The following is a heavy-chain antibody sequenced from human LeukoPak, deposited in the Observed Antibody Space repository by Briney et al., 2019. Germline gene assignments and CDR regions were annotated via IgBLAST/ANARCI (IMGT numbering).Heavy chain of an antibody. CDR1: GFTFSSSW. J-gene: IGHJ4*02. V-gene: IGHV3-30*03. CDR2: ISYDGSNK. CDR3: ARAAHRGFSFDY. Sequence: GGSLRLSCAAYGFTFSSSWMSWVRQAPGKGLEWVAVISYDGSNKYYADSVKGRFTISRDTSKNTLYLQMNSLRAEDTAVYYCARAAHRGFSFDYWGQGTLVTVSS. D-gene: IGHD3-10*01.